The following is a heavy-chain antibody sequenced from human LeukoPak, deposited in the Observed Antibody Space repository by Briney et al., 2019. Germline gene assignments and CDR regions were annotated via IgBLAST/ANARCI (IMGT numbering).Heavy chain of an antibody. D-gene: IGHD4-11*01. CDR1: GGSISSYY. CDR2: IYYSGST. V-gene: IGHV4-59*01. J-gene: IGHJ5*02. Sequence: SETLSLTCTVSGGSISSYYWSWIRQPPGKRLEWIGHIYYSGSTNYNPSLKSRVTISVDTSKNQFSLKLSSVTAADTAVYFCARTGDYSRSTGGWFDPWGQGTLVTVSS. CDR3: ARTGDYSRSTGGWFDP.